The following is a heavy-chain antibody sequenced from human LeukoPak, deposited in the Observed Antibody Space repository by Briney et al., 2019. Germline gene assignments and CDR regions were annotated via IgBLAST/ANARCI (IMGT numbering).Heavy chain of an antibody. CDR2: IYYSGST. D-gene: IGHD4-23*01. J-gene: IGHJ6*02. CDR1: GGFISSYD. V-gene: IGHV4-59*01. CDR3: ARESTPHYYYYGMDV. Sequence: SETLTLTCTVSGGFISSYDWTWIRQPPGKGLEWIGYIYYSGSTNYNPSLKSPITISVDTSKNQFSLKLSSVTAADTAVYYCARESTPHYYYYGMDVWGQGTTVTVSS.